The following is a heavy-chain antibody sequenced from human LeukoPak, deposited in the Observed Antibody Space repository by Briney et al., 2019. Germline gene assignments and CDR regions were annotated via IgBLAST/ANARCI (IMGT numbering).Heavy chain of an antibody. V-gene: IGHV3-21*04. Sequence: GGSLRLSCAASGFTFSSYSMNWVRQAPGKGLEWVSSISTSITYIYYADSVKGRFTISRDNAQNSLYLQMNSLRAEDTAIYYCVRDRGTYRPIDYWGQGTLVTVSS. CDR1: GFTFSSYS. CDR2: ISTSITYI. CDR3: VRDRGTYRPIDY. J-gene: IGHJ4*02. D-gene: IGHD1-26*01.